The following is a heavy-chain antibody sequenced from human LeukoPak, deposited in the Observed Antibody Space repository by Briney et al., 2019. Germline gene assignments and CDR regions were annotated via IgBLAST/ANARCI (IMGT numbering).Heavy chain of an antibody. CDR1: GFTVSSNY. J-gene: IGHJ4*02. Sequence: GGSLRLSCAASGFTVSSNYMSWVRQAPGKGLEWVSVIYSGGSTYYADSVKGRFTISRDNSKNTLYLQMNSLRAEDTAVYYRARDNIAAAGILDYWGQGTLVTVSS. D-gene: IGHD6-13*01. CDR2: IYSGGST. V-gene: IGHV3-53*01. CDR3: ARDNIAAAGILDY.